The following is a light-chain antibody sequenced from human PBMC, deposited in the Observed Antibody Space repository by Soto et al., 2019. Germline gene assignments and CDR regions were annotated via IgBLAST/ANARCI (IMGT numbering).Light chain of an antibody. CDR2: GAS. CDR1: QSVSSGH. Sequence: DIVLTQSPGTLSLSPGERASLSCRASQSVSSGHLAWYQQKPGQAPRLLIYGASTRATGIPARFSGSGSGTDFTLTISSLEPEDFAVYYCQQRSNWPPNFGPGTKVDIK. V-gene: IGKV3D-20*02. CDR3: QQRSNWPPN. J-gene: IGKJ3*01.